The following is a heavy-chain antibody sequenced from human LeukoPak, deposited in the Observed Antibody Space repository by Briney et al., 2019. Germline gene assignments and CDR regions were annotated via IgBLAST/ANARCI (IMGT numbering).Heavy chain of an antibody. Sequence: ASAKVSCTASGSTLNPLSIHWVRQAPGQGLEWMGGLDPVDGETIYAKRFQGRVTMTEDTSTDTAYLDLRRLRYDDTAVYYCTTSRRFYYGSGTFQYWGQGTLLTVSS. CDR1: GSTLNPLS. CDR3: TTSRRFYYGSGTFQY. D-gene: IGHD3-10*01. V-gene: IGHV1-24*01. J-gene: IGHJ1*01. CDR2: LDPVDGET.